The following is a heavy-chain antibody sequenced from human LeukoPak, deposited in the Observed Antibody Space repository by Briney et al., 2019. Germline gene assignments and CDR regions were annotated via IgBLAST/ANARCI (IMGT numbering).Heavy chain of an antibody. CDR2: IYYSGST. CDR3: ASWDDSAWAFGT. V-gene: IGHV4-59*01. Sequence: SETLSLTCTVSGGSISSYYWSWIRQPPGKGLEWIGYIYYSGSTNYNPSLKSRVTISVDTSKNQLSLKLSSVTTADTAVYYCASWDDSAWAFGTWGPGTLVTVSS. J-gene: IGHJ5*02. CDR1: GGSISSYY. D-gene: IGHD1-26*01.